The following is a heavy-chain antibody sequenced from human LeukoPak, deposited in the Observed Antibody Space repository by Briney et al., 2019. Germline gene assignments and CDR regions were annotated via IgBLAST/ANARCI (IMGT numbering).Heavy chain of an antibody. D-gene: IGHD4-17*01. CDR3: ARDYGDYDYYYYYMDV. CDR2: ISSSSSYI. CDR1: GFTSSSYS. J-gene: IGHJ6*03. V-gene: IGHV3-21*01. Sequence: GGSLRLSCAASGFTSSSYSMNWVRQAPGKGLEWVSSISSSSSYIYYADSAKGRFTISRDNAKNSLYLQMNSLRAEDTAVYYCARDYGDYDYYYYYMDVWGKGTTVTVSS.